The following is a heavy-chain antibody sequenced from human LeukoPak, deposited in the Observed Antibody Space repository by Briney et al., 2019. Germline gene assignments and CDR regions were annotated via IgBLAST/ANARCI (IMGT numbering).Heavy chain of an antibody. Sequence: ASVKVSCKASGGTFSSYAISWVRQAPGQGLEWMGWINPNSGGTNYAQKFQGRVTMTRDTSISTAYMELSRLRSDDTAVYYCARGPLLWFGELLSGAFDIWGQGTMVTVSS. CDR2: INPNSGGT. V-gene: IGHV1-2*02. CDR1: GGTFSSYA. J-gene: IGHJ3*02. D-gene: IGHD3-10*01. CDR3: ARGPLLWFGELLSGAFDI.